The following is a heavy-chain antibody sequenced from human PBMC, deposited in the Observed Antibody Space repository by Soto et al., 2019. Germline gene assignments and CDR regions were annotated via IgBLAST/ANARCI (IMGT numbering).Heavy chain of an antibody. V-gene: IGHV4-39*01. CDR3: ARLAPGITMVRANWFDP. J-gene: IGHJ5*02. Sequence: PSETLSLTCTVSDGSISSSSYYWGWIRQPPGKGLEWIGSIYYSGSTYYNPSLKSRVTISVDTSKNQFSLKLSSVTAADTAVYYCARLAPGITMVRANWFDPWGQGTLVTVSS. CDR2: IYYSGST. CDR1: DGSISSSSYY. D-gene: IGHD3-10*01.